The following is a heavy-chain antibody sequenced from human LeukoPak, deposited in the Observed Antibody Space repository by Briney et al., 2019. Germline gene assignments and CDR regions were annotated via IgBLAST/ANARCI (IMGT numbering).Heavy chain of an antibody. V-gene: IGHV4-34*01. J-gene: IGHJ5*02. CDR2: INHSGST. CDR3: ARILHIGGPPNWFDP. D-gene: IGHD5-12*01. Sequence: ASETLSLTCAVYGGSFSGYYWSWIRQPPGKGLEWIGEINHSGSTNYNPSLKSRVTISVDTSKNQFSLKLSSVTAADTAVYYCARILHIGGPPNWFDPWGQGTLVTVSS. CDR1: GGSFSGYY.